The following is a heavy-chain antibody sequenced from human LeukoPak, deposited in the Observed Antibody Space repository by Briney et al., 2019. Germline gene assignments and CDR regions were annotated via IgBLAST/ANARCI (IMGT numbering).Heavy chain of an antibody. V-gene: IGHV4-39*01. D-gene: IGHD3-16*02. CDR3: AGYSLYDYVWGSYRQTFAFDY. CDR1: GGSISSSSYY. Sequence: SETLSLTCTVSGGSISSSSYYWGWIRQPPGKGLEWIGSIYYSGSTYYNPSLKSRVTISVDTSKNQFSLKLSSVTAADTAVYYCAGYSLYDYVWGSYRQTFAFDYWGQGTLVTVSS. J-gene: IGHJ4*02. CDR2: IYYSGST.